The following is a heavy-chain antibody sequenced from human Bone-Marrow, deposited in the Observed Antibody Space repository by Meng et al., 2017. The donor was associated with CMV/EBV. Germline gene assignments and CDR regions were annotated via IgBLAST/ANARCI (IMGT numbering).Heavy chain of an antibody. V-gene: IGHV1-18*01. CDR2: ISAYNGNT. Sequence: ASVKVSCKASGYTFTSYGISWVRQAPGQGLEWMGWISAYNGNTNYAQKLQGRVTMTTDKSTSTAYMELRSLRSDDTAVYYCARSVPAAIWWLYFDYGGQGTLVTVSS. J-gene: IGHJ4*02. CDR3: ARSVPAAIWWLYFDY. CDR1: GYTFTSYG. D-gene: IGHD2-2*01.